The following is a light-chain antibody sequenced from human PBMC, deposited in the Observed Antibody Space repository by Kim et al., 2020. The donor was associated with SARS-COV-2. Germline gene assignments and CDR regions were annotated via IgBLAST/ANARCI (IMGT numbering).Light chain of an antibody. CDR1: SSNIGSNT. CDR3: AAWDDSLITWV. J-gene: IGLJ3*02. CDR2: SND. V-gene: IGLV1-44*01. Sequence: QSVLTQPPSASGTPGQRVTISCFGSSSNIGSNTVNWYQQLTGSAPKLLIYSNDQRPSGVPHRFSGSKSGTSASLAISGLQSEDEADYYCAAWDDSLITWVFGGGTQLTVL.